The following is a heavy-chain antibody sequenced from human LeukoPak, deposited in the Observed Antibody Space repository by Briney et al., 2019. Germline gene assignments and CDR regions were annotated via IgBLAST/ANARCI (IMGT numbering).Heavy chain of an antibody. Sequence: GGSLRLSCAASGFTFSAYAMTWVRQAPGKGLEWVSSMSGRDDKTYYTDSVKGRFGISRDNSKNTLYLQMSSLRIEDTALYYCAKVQQLATIYYFDYWGQGSLVTVSS. V-gene: IGHV3-23*01. J-gene: IGHJ4*02. CDR2: MSGRDDKT. CDR1: GFTFSAYA. D-gene: IGHD6-13*01. CDR3: AKVQQLATIYYFDY.